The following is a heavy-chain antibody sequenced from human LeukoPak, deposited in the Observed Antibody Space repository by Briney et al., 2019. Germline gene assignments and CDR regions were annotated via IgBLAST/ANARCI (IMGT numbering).Heavy chain of an antibody. D-gene: IGHD3-16*01. J-gene: IGHJ3*02. V-gene: IGHV3-74*01. CDR3: ARGGDYAGGAFDI. Sequence: GGSLSLPCAVSGLIFNNYWMHWVRQTPGEGLVWVARIDGDDSGTIYASSVKGRFTISRDTANNTLYLQMSRLRAEYTAVYFCARGGDYAGGAFDIWGQGTMVTVSS. CDR2: IDGDDSGT. CDR1: GLIFNNYW.